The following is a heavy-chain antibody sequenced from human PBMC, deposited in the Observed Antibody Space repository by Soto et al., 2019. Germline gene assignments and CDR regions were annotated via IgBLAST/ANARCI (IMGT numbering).Heavy chain of an antibody. CDR3: AIGLPEYSSSSGNFDY. D-gene: IGHD6-6*01. CDR2: IYYSGST. V-gene: IGHV4-31*03. Sequence: QVQLQESGPGLVKPSQTLSLTCTVSGGSISSGGYYWSWIRQHPGKGLEWIGYIYYSGSTYYNPSLKSRVAISVDTSKNQFSLKLSSVTAADTAVYYCAIGLPEYSSSSGNFDYWGQGTLVTVSS. J-gene: IGHJ4*02. CDR1: GGSISSGGYY.